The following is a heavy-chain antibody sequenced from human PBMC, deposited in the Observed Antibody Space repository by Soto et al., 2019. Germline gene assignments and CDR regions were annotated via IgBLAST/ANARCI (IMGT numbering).Heavy chain of an antibody. J-gene: IGHJ4*02. D-gene: IGHD3-16*01. V-gene: IGHV3-74*03. CDR3: AKDLSWGQCDY. CDR2: IRTDGTVT. Sequence: LRLSCAASGFTFSSYWMHWVRQDAGKGLLWVSSIRTDGTVTQYADSVKGRFTVSRDNAKNTLYLQMNSLRAEDTAVYYCAKDLSWGQCDYWGQGALVTVSS. CDR1: GFTFSSYW.